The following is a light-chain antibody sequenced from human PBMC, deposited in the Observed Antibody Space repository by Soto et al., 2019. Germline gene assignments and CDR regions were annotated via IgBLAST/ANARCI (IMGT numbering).Light chain of an antibody. Sequence: EIVLTQSPATLSLSPGERATLSCGASQRISSSYLAWYQQKPGLAPRLLIYDASDRATGIPDRFSGNGSGTDFTLTINRLEPEDFAVYYCQQYGSSPLTFGGGTKVEIK. CDR3: QQYGSSPLT. CDR2: DAS. CDR1: QRISSSY. J-gene: IGKJ4*01. V-gene: IGKV3D-20*01.